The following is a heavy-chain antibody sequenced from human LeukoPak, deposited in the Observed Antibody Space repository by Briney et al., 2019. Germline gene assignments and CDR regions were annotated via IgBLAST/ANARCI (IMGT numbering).Heavy chain of an antibody. J-gene: IGHJ5*02. CDR2: ISGSGDST. CDR3: AKVPRDGDWWFDP. V-gene: IGHV3-23*01. Sequence: GGSLRLSCAASEFTFSSYATRWVRQAPGKGLEWVSGISGSGDSTFYADSVKGRFTISRDNSKNTLYLQMNSLRAEDTAVYYCAKVPRDGDWWFDPWGQGTLVTVSS. D-gene: IGHD5-24*01. CDR1: EFTFSSYA.